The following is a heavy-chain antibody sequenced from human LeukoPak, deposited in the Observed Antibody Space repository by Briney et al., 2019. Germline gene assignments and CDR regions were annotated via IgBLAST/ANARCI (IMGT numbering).Heavy chain of an antibody. CDR1: GYSISSGYY. V-gene: IGHV4-38-2*02. CDR3: ARARSFGSDY. Sequence: SETLSLTCTVSGYSISSGYYWGWIRQPPGKGLEWIGSIYHSGSTYYNPSLKSRVTISVDTSKNQFSLKLSSVTAADTAVYYCARARSFGSDYWGQGTLVTVSS. J-gene: IGHJ4*02. D-gene: IGHD2-15*01. CDR2: IYHSGST.